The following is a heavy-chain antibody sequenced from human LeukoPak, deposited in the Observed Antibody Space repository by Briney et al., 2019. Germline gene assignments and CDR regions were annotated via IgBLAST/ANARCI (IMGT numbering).Heavy chain of an antibody. CDR1: GFTFSSYY. Sequence: GGSLRLSCAAYGFTFSSYYMSWVRQAPGKGLEWVSSISGSGGSTYYADSVKGRFTISRDNSKNTLYLQMNSLRAEDTAVYYCAKEPSGWYLASFDSWGQGTLITVSS. V-gene: IGHV3-23*01. CDR2: ISGSGGST. CDR3: AKEPSGWYLASFDS. J-gene: IGHJ4*02. D-gene: IGHD6-19*01.